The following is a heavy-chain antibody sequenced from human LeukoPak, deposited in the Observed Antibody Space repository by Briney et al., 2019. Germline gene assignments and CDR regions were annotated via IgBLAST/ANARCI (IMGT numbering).Heavy chain of an antibody. CDR1: GYTFTSYG. J-gene: IGHJ4*02. Sequence: ASVKVSCKASGYTFTSYGISWVRQAPGQGLEWMGWISAYNGNTNYAQKLQGRVPTTTDTSTSTAYMELRSLRSDDTAVYYCARHDGSSGWYGHDYWGQGTLVTVSS. CDR3: ARHDGSSGWYGHDY. D-gene: IGHD6-19*01. CDR2: ISAYNGNT. V-gene: IGHV1-18*01.